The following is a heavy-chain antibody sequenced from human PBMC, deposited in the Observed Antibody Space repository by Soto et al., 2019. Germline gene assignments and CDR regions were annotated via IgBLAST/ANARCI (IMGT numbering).Heavy chain of an antibody. V-gene: IGHV1-3*01. CDR2: INAGNGNT. Sequence: GASVKVSCKASGGTFSSYAISWVRQAPGQRLEWMGWINAGNGNTKYSQKFQGRVTITRDTSASTAYMELSSLRSEDTAVYYCARDGLFYDSSGSDYWGQGTLVTVSS. D-gene: IGHD3-22*01. J-gene: IGHJ4*02. CDR3: ARDGLFYDSSGSDY. CDR1: GGTFSSYA.